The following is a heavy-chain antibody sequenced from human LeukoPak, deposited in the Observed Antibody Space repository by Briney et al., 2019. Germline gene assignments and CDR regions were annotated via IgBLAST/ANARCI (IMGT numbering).Heavy chain of an antibody. V-gene: IGHV3-66*02. D-gene: IGHD2-21*02. Sequence: HPSETLSLTCAVYGGSFSGYYWSWIRQPPGKGLEWVSVIYSGGGTDYADSVKGRFTISRDNSKNTLYLQMNSLRAEDTAVYYCARAVGVTAIHNAFDIWGQGTMVTVSS. CDR2: IYSGGGT. CDR1: GGSFSGYY. CDR3: ARAVGVTAIHNAFDI. J-gene: IGHJ3*02.